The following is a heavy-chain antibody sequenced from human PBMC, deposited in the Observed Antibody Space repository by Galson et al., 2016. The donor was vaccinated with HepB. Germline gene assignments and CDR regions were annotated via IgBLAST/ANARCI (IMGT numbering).Heavy chain of an antibody. D-gene: IGHD1-26*01. J-gene: IGHJ4*02. CDR3: ADMGATDDY. V-gene: IGHV3-7*01. CDR1: GFSSSNSW. CDR2: INQDGREM. Sequence: SLRLSCAASGFSSSNSWMSWVRQTPGKGLEWVANINQDGREMSYGDSVKGRFTISRDNAKKSLYLQMNSLRVEDTAVYYCADMGATDDYWGQGTLVTVSS.